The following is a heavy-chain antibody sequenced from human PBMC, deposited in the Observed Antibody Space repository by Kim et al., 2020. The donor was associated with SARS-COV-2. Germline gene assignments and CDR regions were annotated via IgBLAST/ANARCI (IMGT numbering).Heavy chain of an antibody. J-gene: IGHJ4*02. Sequence: GGSLRLSCAASGLSFSGSGMHWARQSSGKGLEWIGRIRSKANKYATAYAASVEGRFTISRDDSRTTAYLRMSSLKTEDTAVYYCFFRGHTSGLPLGYWGQGTLVTVSS. CDR2: IRSKANKYAT. D-gene: IGHD6-19*01. V-gene: IGHV3-73*01. CDR3: FFRGHTSGLPLGY. CDR1: GLSFSGSG.